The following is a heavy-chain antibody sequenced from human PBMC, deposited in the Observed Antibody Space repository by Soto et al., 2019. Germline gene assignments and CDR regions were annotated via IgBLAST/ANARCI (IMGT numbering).Heavy chain of an antibody. V-gene: IGHV4-34*01. CDR2: INHSGST. Sequence: SETLSLTCAVYGGSFSGYYWSWIRQPPGKGLEWIGEINHSGSTNYNPSLKSRVTIAVDTSKNQFSLKLSSVTAADTAVYYCARGLRSSPHNWNYYYYYYMDVWGKGTTVTVSS. D-gene: IGHD1-20*01. J-gene: IGHJ6*03. CDR3: ARGLRSSPHNWNYYYYYYMDV. CDR1: GGSFSGYY.